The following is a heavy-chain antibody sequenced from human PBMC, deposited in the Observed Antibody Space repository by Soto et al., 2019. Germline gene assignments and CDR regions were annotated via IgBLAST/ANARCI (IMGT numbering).Heavy chain of an antibody. CDR2: ISGSGGST. J-gene: IGHJ4*02. D-gene: IGHD3-22*01. CDR1: GVTFSSYA. V-gene: IGHV3-23*01. Sequence: GGSLRLSCAASGVTFSSYAMSWVRQAPGKGLEWVSAISGSGGSTYYADSVKGRFTISRDNSKNTLYLQMNSLRAEDTAVYYCAKVLGYYDSSGFDYWGQGTLVTVSS. CDR3: AKVLGYYDSSGFDY.